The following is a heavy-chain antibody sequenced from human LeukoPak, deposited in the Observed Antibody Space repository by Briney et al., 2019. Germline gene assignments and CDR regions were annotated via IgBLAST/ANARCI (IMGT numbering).Heavy chain of an antibody. CDR3: ARWGNSGYASDYFDY. CDR1: GDSISSGGKY. D-gene: IGHD5-12*01. J-gene: IGHJ4*02. Sequence: SETLSLTCTVSGDSISSGGKYWSWRRQDQGRGLEWNVYIYYSGTTYYIPSLKSRLTISVDTSKNQFSLKLTSVTAADTAVYYCARWGNSGYASDYFDYWGQGTLVTVSS. V-gene: IGHV4-31*03. CDR2: IYYSGTT.